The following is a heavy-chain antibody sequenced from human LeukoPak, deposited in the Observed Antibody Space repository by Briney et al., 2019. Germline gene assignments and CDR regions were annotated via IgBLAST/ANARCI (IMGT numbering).Heavy chain of an antibody. CDR2: IIPIFGTA. CDR3: AVEMATIMFY. J-gene: IGHJ4*02. V-gene: IGHV1-69*13. D-gene: IGHD5-24*01. Sequence: ASVKVSCKASGYTSTGYYMHWVRQAPGQGLEWMGGIIPIFGTANYAQKFQGRVTITADESTSTAYMELSSLRSEDTAVYYCAVEMATIMFYWGQGTLVTVSS. CDR1: GYTSTGYY.